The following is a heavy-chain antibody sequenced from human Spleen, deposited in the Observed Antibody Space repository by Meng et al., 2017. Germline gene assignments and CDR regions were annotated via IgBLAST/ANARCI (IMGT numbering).Heavy chain of an antibody. Sequence: VEVVEAGGGLFQPGGSLRLSCAASGFSFSNYWMHWVRQTPGKGLEWVSVLYSGGGTYYADSVKGRFTISRDNSKNTVYLQMNSLRAEDTAIYYCARHDWFDPWGQGTLVTVSS. J-gene: IGHJ5*02. V-gene: IGHV3-66*04. CDR1: GFSFSNYW. CDR3: ARHDWFDP. CDR2: LYSGGGT.